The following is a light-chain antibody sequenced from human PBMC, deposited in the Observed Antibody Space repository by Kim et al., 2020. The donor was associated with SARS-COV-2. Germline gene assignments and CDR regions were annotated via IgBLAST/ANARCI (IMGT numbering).Light chain of an antibody. CDR2: KAS. CDR1: QSISSW. V-gene: IGKV1-5*03. CDR3: QQDNSPTWT. J-gene: IGKJ1*01. Sequence: DIQMTQSPSTLAASVGDRVTLTCRASQSISSWWAWYQQKPGKAPKLLIYKASSLESGVPSRFSGSGAGTEFTLTISSLQPDDFATYYGQQDNSPTWTFGQGTKVEIK.